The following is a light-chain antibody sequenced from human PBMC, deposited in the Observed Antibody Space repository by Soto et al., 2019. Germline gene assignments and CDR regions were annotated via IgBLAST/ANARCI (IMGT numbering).Light chain of an antibody. CDR1: QSVSSSY. V-gene: IGKV3-20*01. CDR2: GAS. Sequence: EIVLTPSPGTLSLSPGERATLSCRASQSVSSSYLGWYQQKPGQAPRLLIYGASTRATGIPDRFSGSGSGTDFTLTISRLEPEDFAVYYCQQYGSSIFTFGPGTKVDIK. J-gene: IGKJ3*01. CDR3: QQYGSSIFT.